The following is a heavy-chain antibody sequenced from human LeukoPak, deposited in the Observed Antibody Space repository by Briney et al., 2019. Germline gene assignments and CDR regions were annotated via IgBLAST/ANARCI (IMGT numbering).Heavy chain of an antibody. D-gene: IGHD6-19*01. CDR1: GHTFTGYY. CDR2: INPNSGGT. CDR3: AQSSGWDSLKY. V-gene: IGHV1-2*02. J-gene: IGHJ4*02. Sequence: ASVKVSGKASGHTFTGYYMHWVRQAPGQGLEWTGWINPNSGGTNHAQKFQGRVSMTRDTSISTAYMELSRLRSDDTAVYYCAQSSGWDSLKYWGQGTLVTVSS.